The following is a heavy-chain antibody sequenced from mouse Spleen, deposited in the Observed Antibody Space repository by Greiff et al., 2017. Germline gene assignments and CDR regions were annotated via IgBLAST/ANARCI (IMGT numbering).Heavy chain of an antibody. CDR3: ARDYYGSSYKDAMDY. CDR1: GYTFTSYW. J-gene: IGHJ4*01. Sequence: QVQLQQPGAELVRPGSSVKLSCKASGYTFTSYWMDWVKQRPGQGLEWIGNIYPSDSETHYNQKFKDKATLTADKSSSTAYMQLSSLTYEDSAVYYCARDYYGSSYKDAMDYWGQGTSVTVSS. V-gene: IGHV1-61*01. CDR2: IYPSDSET. D-gene: IGHD1-1*01.